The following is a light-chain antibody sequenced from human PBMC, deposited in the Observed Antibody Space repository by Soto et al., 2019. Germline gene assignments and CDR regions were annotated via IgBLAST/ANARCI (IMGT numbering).Light chain of an antibody. V-gene: IGKV1-39*01. Sequence: DIQMTQSPSSLSAFVGDRVTITCRASQPISGYLNWYQQKPGKAPKVLIYAASSLQSGVPSRFSGSGSGTDFTLTISSLQPEDFATYYCQQAYNTPRTFGQGTKV. J-gene: IGKJ1*01. CDR2: AAS. CDR1: QPISGY. CDR3: QQAYNTPRT.